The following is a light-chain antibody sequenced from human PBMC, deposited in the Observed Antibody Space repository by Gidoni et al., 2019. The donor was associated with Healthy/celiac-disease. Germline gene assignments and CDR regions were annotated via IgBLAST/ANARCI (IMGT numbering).Light chain of an antibody. CDR1: QGISSY. CDR2: AAS. V-gene: IGKV1-8*01. CDR3: QQYYSYPIT. Sequence: AIRMTQSPSSLSASTGDRVTITCRASQGISSYLAWYQQKPGKAPKLLIYAASTLQSGVPSRFSGSGSGTDFTLTISCLQSEDFATYYCQQYYSYPITFGPXTKVDIK. J-gene: IGKJ3*01.